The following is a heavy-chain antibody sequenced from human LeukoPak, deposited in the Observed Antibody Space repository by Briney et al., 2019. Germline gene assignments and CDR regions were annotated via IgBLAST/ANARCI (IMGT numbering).Heavy chain of an antibody. Sequence: SGGSLRLSCAASGFTFSSYAMSWVRQAPGKGLEWVSAISGSGGSTYYADSVKGRFTISRDNSKNTLYLQMNSLRAEDTAVYYCAKPPGGVCSGGSCYSSHTFDMWGQGTMVTVSS. V-gene: IGHV3-23*01. CDR3: AKPPGGVCSGGSCYSSHTFDM. CDR2: ISGSGGST. CDR1: GFTFSSYA. D-gene: IGHD2-15*01. J-gene: IGHJ3*02.